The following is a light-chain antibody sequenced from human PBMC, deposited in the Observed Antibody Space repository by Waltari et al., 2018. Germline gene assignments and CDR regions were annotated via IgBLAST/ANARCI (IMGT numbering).Light chain of an antibody. CDR1: RDISSW. Sequence: SQMNQSPSSGSAFVGNRVTVTCRASRDISSWLAWYQQKPGTAPKLLIYAVSSLQSGVPSRFSGSGSGTYFTLTISSLQPEDFAIYYCQQGHGLPLTFGGGTKVEIK. CDR2: AVS. V-gene: IGKV1-12*01. CDR3: QQGHGLPLT. J-gene: IGKJ4*01.